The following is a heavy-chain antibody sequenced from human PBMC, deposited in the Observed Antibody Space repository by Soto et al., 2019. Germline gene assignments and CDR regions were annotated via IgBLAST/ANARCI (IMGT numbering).Heavy chain of an antibody. CDR1: GFTFSSYE. Sequence: GGSLRLSCEASGFTFSSYEMNWVRQSPGKGLEWVSYISSSGTTIYYADSVKGRFTISRDNAKNSLYLQMHSLRAEDTAVYYCARARVPPAIEGIRFWFDPWGQGALVTVSS. J-gene: IGHJ5*02. CDR3: ARARVPPAIEGIRFWFDP. CDR2: ISSSGTTI. D-gene: IGHD2-2*01. V-gene: IGHV3-48*03.